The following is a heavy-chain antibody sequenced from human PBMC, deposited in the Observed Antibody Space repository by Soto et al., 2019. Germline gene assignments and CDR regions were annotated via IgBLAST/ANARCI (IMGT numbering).Heavy chain of an antibody. V-gene: IGHV3-33*01. D-gene: IGHD6-13*01. CDR3: VRDVGVMAAANTYGWLDP. Sequence: QVQLVESGGGVVQPGRSLRLSCAASGFTFNHLGMHWVRQAPGKGLEWVAVIWYDGSNKYYADSMKGRFTISRDNSKNTLYLQMDSLRVEDTAVYYCVRDVGVMAAANTYGWLDPWGQGILVTVSS. CDR2: IWYDGSNK. CDR1: GFTFNHLG. J-gene: IGHJ5*02.